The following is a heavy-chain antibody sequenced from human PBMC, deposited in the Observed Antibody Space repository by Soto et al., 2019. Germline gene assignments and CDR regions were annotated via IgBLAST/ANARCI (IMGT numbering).Heavy chain of an antibody. CDR3: VGETYGGQRCFDY. CDR2: IYYSGST. CDR1: GSSISSYY. V-gene: IGHV4-59*01. J-gene: IGHJ4*02. D-gene: IGHD3-10*01. Sequence: SETLSLTCTVSGSSISSYYWSWIRQPPGKGLEWIGYIYYSGSTNYNPSLKSRVTISVDTSKNQFSLKLSSVTAADTAVYYCVGETYGGQRCFDYWGKGTLVTVSS.